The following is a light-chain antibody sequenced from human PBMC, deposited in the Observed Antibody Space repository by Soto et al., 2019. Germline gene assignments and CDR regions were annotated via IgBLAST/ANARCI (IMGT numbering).Light chain of an antibody. J-gene: IGKJ5*01. CDR1: HSVNSH. CDR2: GAS. CDR3: QQYKNWPL. V-gene: IGKV3-15*01. Sequence: EIVLRQSPATLSLSPGERATLSCRTSHSVNSHVAWYQQKPGQAPRLLLYGASTRATGIPVRFSGSGFGTEFTLTISSLQSEDFAVYYCQQYKNWPLFGQGTRLEIK.